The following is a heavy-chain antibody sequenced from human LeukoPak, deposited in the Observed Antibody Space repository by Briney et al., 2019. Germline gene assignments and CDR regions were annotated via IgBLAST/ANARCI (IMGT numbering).Heavy chain of an antibody. CDR2: ISYDGRNK. D-gene: IGHD6-19*01. Sequence: PGGSLRLSCAASGFTFSNCGIHWVRQAPGKGLEWVAVISYDGRNKYYADSVKGRFTISRDNSKNTLYLQMNSLRTEDTAVYHCEKDQGIVLAGVYHYYGMDVWGQGTTVTVPS. CDR3: EKDQGIVLAGVYHYYGMDV. V-gene: IGHV3-30*18. J-gene: IGHJ6*02. CDR1: GFTFSNCG.